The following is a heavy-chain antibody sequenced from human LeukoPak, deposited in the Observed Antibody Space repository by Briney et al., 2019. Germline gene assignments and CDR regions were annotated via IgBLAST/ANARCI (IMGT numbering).Heavy chain of an antibody. J-gene: IGHJ6*02. CDR3: AKEYSRGYGMDV. CDR2: ISYDGSNK. Sequence: GGSLRLSCAASGFTFSSYGMHWVRQAPGKGLEWVAVISYDGSNKYYADSVKGRFTISRDNSKNTLYLQMNSLRAEDTAVYYCAKEYSRGYGMDVWGQGTTVTVSS. CDR1: GFTFSSYG. D-gene: IGHD6-13*01. V-gene: IGHV3-30*18.